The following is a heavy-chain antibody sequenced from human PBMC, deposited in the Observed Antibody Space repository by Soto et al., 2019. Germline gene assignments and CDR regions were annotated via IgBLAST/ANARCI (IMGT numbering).Heavy chain of an antibody. J-gene: IGHJ6*02. V-gene: IGHV3-23*01. CDR1: GFTFSSYA. D-gene: IGHD1-26*01. CDR3: AKDSPQRELSVLDYYGMDV. CDR2: ISGSGGST. Sequence: EVQLLESGGGLVQPGGSLRLSCAASGFTFSSYAMSWVRQAPGKGLEWVSTISGSGGSTYYADSVKGRFTISRDNSKKPLYVQMNSLRAEDTALYYCAKDSPQRELSVLDYYGMDVWGQGTTVTVSS.